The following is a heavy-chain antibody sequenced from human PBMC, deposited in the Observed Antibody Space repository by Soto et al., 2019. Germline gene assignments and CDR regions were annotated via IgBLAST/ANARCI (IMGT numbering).Heavy chain of an antibody. CDR2: ISYDGSNK. CDR1: GPPSNCYG. V-gene: IGHV3-30*18. D-gene: IGHD5-12*01. J-gene: IGHJ3*02. Sequence: RLTCAACGPPSNCYGMHRVRQAPEQALEWVAVISYDGSNKYYADSVKGRFTISRDNSKNTLYLQMNSLRAEDTAVYYCANGGRGNSGSETDFDTWGQGQMVTVSS. CDR3: ANGGRGNSGSETDFDT.